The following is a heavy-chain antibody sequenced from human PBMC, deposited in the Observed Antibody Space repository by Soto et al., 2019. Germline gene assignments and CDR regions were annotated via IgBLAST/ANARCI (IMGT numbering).Heavy chain of an antibody. D-gene: IGHD3-16*01. CDR3: ARTAPMDAGDKYYYDF. V-gene: IGHV1-69*01. CDR1: GGTFSTFG. Sequence: QVQLVQSGAEVKKTGSSVKVSCKTSGGTFSTFGISWVRQAPGQGLEWMGGIIPFFGTADYSQKFEDRITITADESPNTVYMDLRSLTSEDTAIYYCARTAPMDAGDKYYYDFWGQGALVTVSS. CDR2: IIPFFGTA. J-gene: IGHJ4*02.